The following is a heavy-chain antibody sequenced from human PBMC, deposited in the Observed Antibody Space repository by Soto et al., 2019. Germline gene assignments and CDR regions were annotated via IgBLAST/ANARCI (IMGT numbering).Heavy chain of an antibody. Sequence: RGSLRLSCAGSGYNFGGFWMHWVRQAPGKGLVWVSRIDNGGTNTVYADAVKGRFTISRDNAKNTLYLQMNSLRAEDTAVYYCAKDRGRPDAFNIWGQRTMVTVS. CDR3: AKDRGRPDAFNI. D-gene: IGHD3-10*01. CDR1: GYNFGGFW. J-gene: IGHJ3*02. CDR2: IDNGGTNT. V-gene: IGHV3-74*01.